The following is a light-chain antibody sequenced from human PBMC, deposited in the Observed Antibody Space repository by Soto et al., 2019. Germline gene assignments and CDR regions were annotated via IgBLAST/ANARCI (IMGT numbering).Light chain of an antibody. CDR1: SSDVGSSNY. J-gene: IGLJ1*01. V-gene: IGLV2-8*01. CDR2: EVS. CDR3: SSTAGRHNPVV. Sequence: QSALTQPPSASGSPGQSVTISCTGTSSDVGSSNYVSWYQQHPGKAPKDMIYEVSQRPSGVPDRFSGSRSGNKASLTVSGLQADDEADYYCSSTAGRHNPVVFGTGTKLTVL.